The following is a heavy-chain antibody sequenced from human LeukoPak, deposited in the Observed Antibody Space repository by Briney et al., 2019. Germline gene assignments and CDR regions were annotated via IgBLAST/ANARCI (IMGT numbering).Heavy chain of an antibody. D-gene: IGHD1-14*01. J-gene: IGHJ6*02. V-gene: IGHV3-66*01. Sequence: GGFLRLSCAASGFTVSSNYMSWVRQAPEKGLEWVAVIYSSGTTYYADSVKGRFTISRDNSKNTLYLQMNSLRVEDTGVYYCARDEQTTMDVWGQGTTVTVSS. CDR2: IYSSGTT. CDR3: ARDEQTTMDV. CDR1: GFTVSSNY.